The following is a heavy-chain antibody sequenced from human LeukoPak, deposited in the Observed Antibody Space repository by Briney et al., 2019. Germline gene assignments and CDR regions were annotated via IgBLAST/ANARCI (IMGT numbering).Heavy chain of an antibody. V-gene: IGHV3-30-3*01. D-gene: IGHD3-10*01. J-gene: IGHJ4*02. CDR1: GFTFASYA. CDR3: ARGRDSGSFIIDY. CDR2: ISSDGTTE. Sequence: PGGSLRLSCAGSGFTFASYAVHWVRQAPGKRLEWVAFISSDGTTEHYRGSVKGRFTLSRDNSKNTVSLQMSSLGTEDTAVYSCARGRDSGSFIIDYWGQGTLVTVSS.